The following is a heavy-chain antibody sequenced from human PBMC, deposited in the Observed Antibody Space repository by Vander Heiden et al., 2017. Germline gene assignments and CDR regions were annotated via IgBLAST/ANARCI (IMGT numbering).Heavy chain of an antibody. CDR1: GGSISSSSYY. J-gene: IGHJ3*02. CDR2: IYYSGST. CDR3: ARHNYDCWRGYSDAFDI. Sequence: GLVKPSETLSLTCTVSGGSISSSSYYWGWIRQPPGKGLEWIGSIYYSGSTYYNPSLKSRGTISVDTSKNQFSLKLSSVTAEDTAVYYCARHNYDCWRGYSDAFDIWGQGDNGHRLF. V-gene: IGHV4-39*01. D-gene: IGHD3-3*01.